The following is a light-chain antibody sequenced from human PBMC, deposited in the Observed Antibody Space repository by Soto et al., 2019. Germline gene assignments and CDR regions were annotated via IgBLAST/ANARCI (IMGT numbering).Light chain of an antibody. CDR3: QTWATGIRV. CDR1: SGHSSYA. V-gene: IGLV4-69*01. Sequence: QPVLTQSPSASASLGASVKLTCTLSSGHSSYAIAWHQQQPEKGPRYLMKLNSDGSHSKGDGIPDRFSGSSSGAERYLTISSLQSEDEADYYCQTWATGIRVFGTGTKVTVL. J-gene: IGLJ1*01. CDR2: LNSDGSH.